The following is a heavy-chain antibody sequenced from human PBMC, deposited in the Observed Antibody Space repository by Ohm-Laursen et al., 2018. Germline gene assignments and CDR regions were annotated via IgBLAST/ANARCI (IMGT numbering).Heavy chain of an antibody. CDR2: ISSTSTYI. Sequence: GSLRLSCAASGFIFSTYSMNWVRQAPGKGLEWVSSISSTSTYIHYADSVQGRFTISRDNAQNSLYLQMNSLRAEDTAVYYCTFRYNFDAFDIWGQGTMVTVSS. CDR1: GFIFSTYS. D-gene: IGHD3-9*01. V-gene: IGHV3-21*01. J-gene: IGHJ3*02. CDR3: TFRYNFDAFDI.